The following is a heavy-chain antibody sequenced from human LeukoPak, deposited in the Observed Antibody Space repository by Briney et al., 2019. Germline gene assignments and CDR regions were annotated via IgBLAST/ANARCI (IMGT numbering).Heavy chain of an antibody. V-gene: IGHV3-30*18. CDR1: GFTFSSYG. D-gene: IGHD3-10*01. CDR3: AKDRSGYGSGSYSFDY. CDR2: ISYDGSNN. J-gene: IGHJ4*02. Sequence: GGSLKLSCAASGFTFSSYGMHWVRQAPGKGLEWVAVISYDGSNNYYADSVKGRFTISRDNSKNTLYLQMNSLRVEDTAVYYCAKDRSGYGSGSYSFDYWGQGTLVTVSS.